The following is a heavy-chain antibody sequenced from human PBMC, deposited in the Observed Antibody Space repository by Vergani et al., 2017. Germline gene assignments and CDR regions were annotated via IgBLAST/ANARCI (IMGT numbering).Heavy chain of an antibody. CDR2: IYYSGST. CDR3: ARTSYSSGGFDY. J-gene: IGHJ4*02. D-gene: IGHD6-19*01. CDR1: GGSFSGYY. Sequence: QVQLQQWGAGLLKPSETLSLTCAVYGGSFSGYYWSWIRQPPGKGLEWIGYIYYSGSTYYNPSLKSRVTISVDTSKNQFSLKLSSVTAADTAVYYCARTSYSSGGFDYWGQGTLVTVSS. V-gene: IGHV4-34*01.